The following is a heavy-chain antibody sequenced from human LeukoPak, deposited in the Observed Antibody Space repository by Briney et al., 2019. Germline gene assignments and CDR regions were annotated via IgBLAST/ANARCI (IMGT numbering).Heavy chain of an antibody. CDR2: IKQDGSKK. CDR3: TRVGYIDEGIDY. Sequence: WGSLRLSCAASGFTFSDYYMSWIRQAPGKGLEWVANIKQDGSKKSYVDSVKGRFTISRDNAKNSLYLQMNSLRAEDTAIYYCTRVGYIDEGIDYWGQGTLVTVSS. D-gene: IGHD5-24*01. J-gene: IGHJ4*02. V-gene: IGHV3-7*04. CDR1: GFTFSDYY.